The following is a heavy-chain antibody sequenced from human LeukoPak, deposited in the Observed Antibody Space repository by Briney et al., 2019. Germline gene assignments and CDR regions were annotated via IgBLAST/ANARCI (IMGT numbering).Heavy chain of an antibody. CDR3: ARSTRQLEGMAY. J-gene: IGHJ4*02. Sequence: SETLSLTCTVSGGSISSYYWSWIRQPPGKGLEWIGYIYYSGSTYYNPSLKSRVTISVDTSKNQFSLKLSSVTAADTAVYYCARSTRQLEGMAYWGQGTLVTVSS. CDR2: IYYSGST. V-gene: IGHV4-59*12. CDR1: GGSISSYY. D-gene: IGHD5-24*01.